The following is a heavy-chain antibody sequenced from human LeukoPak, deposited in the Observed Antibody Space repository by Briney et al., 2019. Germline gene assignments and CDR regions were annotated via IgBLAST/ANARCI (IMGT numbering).Heavy chain of an antibody. CDR3: VYGGRTRGTLDY. J-gene: IGHJ4*02. CDR1: LYPPRVYG. CDR2: LRKDATYS. D-gene: IGHD3-16*01. Sequence: PGGSLRLSCAESLYPPRVYGIESVRQTPDKGLQWVAYLRKDATYSNYADSVRGRFTISRDNSKNTLDLQMSSLRVENTAADYCVYGGRTRGTLDYWGQGTLVTVSS. V-gene: IGHV3-30*02.